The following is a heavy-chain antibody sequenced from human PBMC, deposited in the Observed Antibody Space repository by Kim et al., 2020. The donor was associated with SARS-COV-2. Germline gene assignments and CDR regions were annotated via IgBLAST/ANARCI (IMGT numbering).Heavy chain of an antibody. CDR3: AKDLGYCSSTSCLPYYYG. CDR2: ISYDGSNK. J-gene: IGHJ6*01. CDR1: GFTFSSYG. Sequence: GGSLRLSCAASGFTFSSYGMHWVRQAPGKGLEWVAVISYDGSNKYYADSVKGRFTISRDNSKNTLYLQMNSLRAEDTAVYYCAKDLGYCSSTSCLPYYYG. D-gene: IGHD2-2*01. V-gene: IGHV3-30*18.